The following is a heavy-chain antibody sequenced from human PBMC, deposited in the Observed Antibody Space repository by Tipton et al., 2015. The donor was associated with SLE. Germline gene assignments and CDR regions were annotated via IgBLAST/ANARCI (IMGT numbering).Heavy chain of an antibody. CDR1: GGSIRSYY. J-gene: IGHJ5*02. Sequence: PGLVKPSETLSLTCAVSGGSIRSYYWTWIRQPPGQGLEWIGYIYHSGSTYYNPSLRSRVTMSIDTSQNQFSLRLTSVTAADTAVYYCARDRLHLGHSWDWTSWGRGTLVTVSS. CDR3: ARDRLHLGHSWDWTS. V-gene: IGHV4-59*06. D-gene: IGHD3-16*01. CDR2: IYHSGST.